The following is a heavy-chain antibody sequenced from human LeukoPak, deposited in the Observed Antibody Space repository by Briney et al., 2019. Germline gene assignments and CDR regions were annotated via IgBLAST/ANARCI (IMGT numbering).Heavy chain of an antibody. J-gene: IGHJ4*02. CDR2: ISGSGGST. CDR3: ANGGSAFDY. Sequence: PGGSLRLSCAASGFTFSSYGMPWVRQAPGKGLEWVSAISGSGGSTYYADSVKGRFTISRDNSKNTLYLQMNSLRAEDTAVYYCANGGSAFDYWGQGTLVTVSS. V-gene: IGHV3-23*01. CDR1: GFTFSSYG.